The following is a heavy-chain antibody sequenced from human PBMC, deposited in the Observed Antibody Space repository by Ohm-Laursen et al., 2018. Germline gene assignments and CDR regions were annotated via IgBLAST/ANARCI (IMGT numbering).Heavy chain of an antibody. CDR1: GYTFTGYY. V-gene: IGHV1-2*02. Sequence: ATVKISCKASGYTFTGYYMHWVRQAPGQGLEWMGWINPNSGGTNYAQKVQGRVTMTRDTSISTAYMELSRLRSDDTAVYYCARTYYDFWSGYYPAGYYYGMDVWGQGTTVTVSS. J-gene: IGHJ6*02. CDR3: ARTYYDFWSGYYPAGYYYGMDV. CDR2: INPNSGGT. D-gene: IGHD3-3*01.